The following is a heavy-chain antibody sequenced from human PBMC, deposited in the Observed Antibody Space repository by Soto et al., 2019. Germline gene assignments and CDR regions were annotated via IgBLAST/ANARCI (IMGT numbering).Heavy chain of an antibody. CDR1: GGSFSGYY. CDR3: ASSTGSSSGFDY. CDR2: INHSGST. J-gene: IGHJ4*02. D-gene: IGHD6-13*01. Sequence: SETLSLTCAVYGGSFSGYYWSWIRQPPGKGPEWIGEINHSGSTNYNPSLKSRVTISVDTSKNQFSLKLSSVTAADTAVYYCASSTGSSSGFDYWGQGTLVTVSS. V-gene: IGHV4-34*01.